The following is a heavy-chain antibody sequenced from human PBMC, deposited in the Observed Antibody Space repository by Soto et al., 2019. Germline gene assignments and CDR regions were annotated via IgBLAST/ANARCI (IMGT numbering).Heavy chain of an antibody. CDR3: EVTTGY. CDR2: VSPENKNA. CDR1: GYTFTEYD. V-gene: IGHV1-8*01. Sequence: QVQVIQSRAEVKKPGASVKVSCKTSGYTFTEYDINWVRHAPGQGPEYMGWVSPENKNAGYAPQFRGRVSMTTDTTISTAYLEVTNLTYEVTAVYYCEVTTGYCGQVTMVTVSS. D-gene: IGHD1-1*01. J-gene: IGHJ4*02.